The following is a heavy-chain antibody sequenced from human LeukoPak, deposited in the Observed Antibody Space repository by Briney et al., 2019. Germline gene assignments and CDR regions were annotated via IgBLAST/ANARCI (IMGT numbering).Heavy chain of an antibody. Sequence: GPLRLSCVASGFTFSSYSMNWARQAPGKGLEWVSYISSSGTTKYYADSVKGRFTISRDNVKNSLYLQMNSLRDEDTAVYYCAVEGYCSGGSCYTNWFDSWGQGTLVTVSS. CDR3: AVEGYCSGGSCYTNWFDS. V-gene: IGHV3-48*02. CDR2: ISSSGTTK. J-gene: IGHJ5*01. CDR1: GFTFSSYS. D-gene: IGHD2-15*01.